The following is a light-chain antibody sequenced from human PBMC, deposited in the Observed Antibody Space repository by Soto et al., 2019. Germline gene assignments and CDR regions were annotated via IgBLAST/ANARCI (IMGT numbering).Light chain of an antibody. V-gene: IGLV2-14*01. CDR2: DVS. CDR1: SSDVTTYNY. Sequence: QSALTQPASVSGSPGQSITISCTGTSSDVTTYNYVSWYQQHPGKAPKLIIYDVSNRPSGVSNRFSGSKSGNTASLTISGLQADDEADYYCSSYTTSSTVVFGGGPTLTVL. CDR3: SSYTTSSTVV. J-gene: IGLJ2*01.